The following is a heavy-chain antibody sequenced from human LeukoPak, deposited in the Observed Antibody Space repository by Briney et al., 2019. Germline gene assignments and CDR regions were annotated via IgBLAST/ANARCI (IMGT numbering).Heavy chain of an antibody. Sequence: TGGSLRLSCAASGFTFSSYSMNWVRQAPGKGLEWVSSISSSSSYIYYADSVKGRFIISRDNAKNSLYLQMNSLRAEDTAVYYCARDGDYDFWSGYFDYWGQGTLVTVSS. D-gene: IGHD3-3*01. CDR1: GFTFSSYS. CDR2: ISSSSSYI. CDR3: ARDGDYDFWSGYFDY. V-gene: IGHV3-21*01. J-gene: IGHJ4*02.